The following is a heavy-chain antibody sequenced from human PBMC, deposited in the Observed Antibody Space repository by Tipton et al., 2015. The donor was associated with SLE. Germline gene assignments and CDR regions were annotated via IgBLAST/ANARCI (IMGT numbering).Heavy chain of an antibody. CDR1: GGSISSYF. Sequence: TLSLTCTVSGGSISSYFWSWIRQPPGLGLEWIGHISYSGSTNYNPSLKSRLTISLDRSNNQFSLKLTSMTAADTAVYHCARGYYESNGYYSFDFWGLGALVTVSS. D-gene: IGHD3-22*01. CDR3: ARGYYESNGYYSFDF. CDR2: ISYSGST. V-gene: IGHV4-59*12. J-gene: IGHJ4*02.